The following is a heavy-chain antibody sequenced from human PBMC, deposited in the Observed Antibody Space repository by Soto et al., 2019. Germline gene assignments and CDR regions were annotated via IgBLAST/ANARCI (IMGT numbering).Heavy chain of an antibody. CDR3: ARGAAGAGLDY. V-gene: IGHV1-69*02. D-gene: IGHD6-19*01. Sequence: QVQLVQSGAEVKKPGSSVKVSCKASGGTFSSYTISWVRQAPGQGLEWMGRIIPILGIANYAQKFQGRVTITADKSPSTAYMELSSLRSEDTAVYYCARGAAGAGLDYWGQGTLVTVSS. CDR1: GGTFSSYT. J-gene: IGHJ4*02. CDR2: IIPILGIA.